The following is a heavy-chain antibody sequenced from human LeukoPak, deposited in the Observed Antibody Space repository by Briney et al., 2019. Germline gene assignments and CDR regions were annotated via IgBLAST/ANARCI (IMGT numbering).Heavy chain of an antibody. CDR1: GYTFTSYG. CDR2: ISAYNGNT. J-gene: IGHJ5*02. CDR3: AREIAAAEGSNWFDP. V-gene: IGHV1-18*01. D-gene: IGHD6-13*01. Sequence: GASVKVSCKASGYTFTSYGISWVRQAPGQGLEWMGWISAYNGNTNYAQKLQGRVTITTDTSTSTAYMELRSLRSDDTAVYYCAREIAAAEGSNWFDPWGQGTLVNVSS.